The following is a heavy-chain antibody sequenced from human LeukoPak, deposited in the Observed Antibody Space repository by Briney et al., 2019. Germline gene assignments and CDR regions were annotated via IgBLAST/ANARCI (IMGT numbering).Heavy chain of an antibody. CDR1: GGSISSSSYY. CDR2: IYYSGST. J-gene: IGHJ3*02. V-gene: IGHV4-61*01. CDR3: AREKAVARVHAFDI. D-gene: IGHD6-19*01. Sequence: SETLSLTCTVSGGSISSSSYYWSWIRQPPGKGLGWIGYIYYSGSTNYNPSLKSRVTISVDTSKNQFSLKLSSVTAADTAVYYGAREKAVARVHAFDIWGQGTMVTISS.